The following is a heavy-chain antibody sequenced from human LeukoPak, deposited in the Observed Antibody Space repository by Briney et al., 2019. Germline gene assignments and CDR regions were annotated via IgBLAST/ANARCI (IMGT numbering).Heavy chain of an antibody. D-gene: IGHD2-21*01. V-gene: IGHV4-39*07. CDR2: IYYSGST. J-gene: IGHJ4*02. CDR3: ARDRVFPPESGNFDY. Sequence: SETLSLTCTVSGGSISSSSYYWGWIRQPPGKGLEWIGSIYYSGSTYYNPSLKSRVTISVDTSKNQFSLKLSSVTAADTAVYYCARDRVFPPESGNFDYWGQGTLVTVSS. CDR1: GGSISSSSYY.